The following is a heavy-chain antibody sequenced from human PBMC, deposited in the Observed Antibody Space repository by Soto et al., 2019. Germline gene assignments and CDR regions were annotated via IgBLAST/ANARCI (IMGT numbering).Heavy chain of an antibody. CDR1: GFSVSDNY. J-gene: IGHJ5*02. V-gene: IGHV3-53*01. Sequence: GGSLRLSCAASGFSVSDNYMSWVRQAPGKGLEWVSVIYSAGSTYYPDSVKGRFTISRDNSKNTLYLQMNSLKASDTAMYYCARRHSSGWYLWGQGTLVTVSS. CDR3: ARRHSSGWYL. D-gene: IGHD6-19*01. CDR2: IYSAGST.